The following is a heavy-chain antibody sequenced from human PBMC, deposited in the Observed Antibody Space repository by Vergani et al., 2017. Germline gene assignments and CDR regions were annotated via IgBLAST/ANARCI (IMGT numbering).Heavy chain of an antibody. Sequence: QVQLVQSGAEVKKPGSSVKVSCKALGGSLSSLAINLVRQAPGQGLDWMGRFNPRIGLGDYTQKFQGRVTITEDESTSTVNMGLNNLGSEDTASYLCTIKWWRQRMVRVTSSSHFDFWGQGTMVTVSS. CDR3: TIKWWRQRMVRVTSSSHFDF. CDR1: GGSLSSLA. V-gene: IGHV1-69*04. D-gene: IGHD2-15*01. CDR2: FNPRIGLG. J-gene: IGHJ4*03.